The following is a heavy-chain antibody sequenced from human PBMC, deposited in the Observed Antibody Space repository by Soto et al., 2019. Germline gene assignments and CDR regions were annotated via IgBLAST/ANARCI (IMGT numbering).Heavy chain of an antibody. V-gene: IGHV3-21*01. CDR2: ISSSSSYI. Sequence: GGSLRLSCAASGFTFSSYSMNRVRQAPGKGLEWVSSISSSSSYIYYADSVKGRFTISRDNAKNSLYLQMNSLRAEDTAVYYCARATFSTTAAARGHAFDIWGQGTMVTVSS. CDR3: ARATFSTTAAARGHAFDI. J-gene: IGHJ3*02. D-gene: IGHD6-13*01. CDR1: GFTFSSYS.